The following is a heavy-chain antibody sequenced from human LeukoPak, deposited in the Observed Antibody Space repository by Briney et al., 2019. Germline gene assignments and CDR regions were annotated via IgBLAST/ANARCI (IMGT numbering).Heavy chain of an antibody. CDR2: INWKGGST. D-gene: IGHD6-13*01. V-gene: IGHV3-20*04. J-gene: IGHJ4*02. Sequence: GGSLRLSCAASGFIFDDYGMSWVRQAPGKGLEWVSGINWKGGSTGYGDSVEVRFTISRDNAKNSLYLQMNGLRAEDTALYYCARDLKRLAAVQPPEFDYRGQGTLVTVSS. CDR1: GFIFDDYG. CDR3: ARDLKRLAAVQPPEFDY.